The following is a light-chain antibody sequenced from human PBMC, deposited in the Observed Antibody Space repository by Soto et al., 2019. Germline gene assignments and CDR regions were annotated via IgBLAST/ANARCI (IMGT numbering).Light chain of an antibody. J-gene: IGKJ5*01. CDR3: QQYRTFPIT. Sequence: DIPLTQSPSSLSVSVGDRVTITCQASQDINAYLNWYQQKPGKAPRLLIYDASNLETGVTSRFSGGGSGTHFTFTISSLQPEDVATYYCQQYRTFPITFGQGARLEIK. V-gene: IGKV1-33*01. CDR1: QDINAY. CDR2: DAS.